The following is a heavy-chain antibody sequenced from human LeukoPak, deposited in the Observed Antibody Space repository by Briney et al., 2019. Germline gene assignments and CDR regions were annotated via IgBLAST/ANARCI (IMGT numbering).Heavy chain of an antibody. Sequence: ASVKVSCKASGYTFTTYAMNWVRQAPGQGLEWMGWINTNTGNPTYAQGFTGRFVFSLDTPVSTAYLQISSLKAEDTAVYYCARMRGSDYDFDYWGQGTLVTVSS. CDR1: GYTFTTYA. V-gene: IGHV7-4-1*02. J-gene: IGHJ4*02. D-gene: IGHD5-12*01. CDR2: INTNTGNP. CDR3: ARMRGSDYDFDY.